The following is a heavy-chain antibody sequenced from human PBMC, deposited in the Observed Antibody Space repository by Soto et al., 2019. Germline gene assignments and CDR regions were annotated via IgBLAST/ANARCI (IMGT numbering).Heavy chain of an antibody. CDR3: ASTPRSSDFDY. CDR2: IYYSGST. J-gene: IGHJ4*02. CDR1: GGSISSSAYY. Sequence: SETLSLTCTVSGGSISSSAYYWGWIRQPPGKGLEWIGTIYYSGSTYYNPSLKSRVTISVDTSKNQFSLKLSSVTAADTAVYYCASTPRSSDFDYWGQGTLVTVSS. D-gene: IGHD6-6*01. V-gene: IGHV4-39*01.